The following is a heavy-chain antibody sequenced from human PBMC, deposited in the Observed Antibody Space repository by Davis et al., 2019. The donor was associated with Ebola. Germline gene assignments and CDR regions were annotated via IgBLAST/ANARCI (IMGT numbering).Heavy chain of an antibody. CDR3: ARGGFGDYEYFQE. V-gene: IGHV4-59*01. D-gene: IGHD3-10*01. J-gene: IGHJ1*01. CDR1: GVSISAYY. Sequence: SDTLSLTCTVSGVSISAYYWNWIRHSPGKGLEWIGYIVDSGSTKYNPSLKSRVTISADTSKNQVSLKVTSVTAADTALYFCARGGFGDYEYFQEWGQGTLLTVAS. CDR2: IVDSGST.